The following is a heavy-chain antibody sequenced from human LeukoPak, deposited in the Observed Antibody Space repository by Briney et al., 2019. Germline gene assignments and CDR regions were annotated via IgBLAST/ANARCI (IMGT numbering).Heavy chain of an antibody. CDR2: IYPDDSDT. J-gene: IGHJ4*02. CDR1: GYTFTNYW. V-gene: IGHV5-51*01. D-gene: IGHD3-22*01. CDR3: ARSRDSSGYYYLI. Sequence: GESLKISCEASGYTFTNYWIAWVRQIPGKGLEWMGIIYPDDSDTKYSPSFQGQVTISADKSISTAYLQWSSLKAADTATYYCARSRDSSGYYYLIWGQGTLVTVSS.